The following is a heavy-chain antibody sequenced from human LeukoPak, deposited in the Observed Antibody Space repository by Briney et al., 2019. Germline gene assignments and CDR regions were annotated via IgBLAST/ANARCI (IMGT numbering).Heavy chain of an antibody. Sequence: GGSLRLSCAASGFTFSSYAMSWVRQAPGKGLEWVSTISSSGGSTQDADSVKGRFTISRDNSKNTLYLQMNSLRAEDTAVYYCAKKVDCSSTSCSYFDYWGQGTLVTVSS. D-gene: IGHD2-2*01. V-gene: IGHV3-23*01. CDR2: ISSSGGST. J-gene: IGHJ4*02. CDR3: AKKVDCSSTSCSYFDY. CDR1: GFTFSSYA.